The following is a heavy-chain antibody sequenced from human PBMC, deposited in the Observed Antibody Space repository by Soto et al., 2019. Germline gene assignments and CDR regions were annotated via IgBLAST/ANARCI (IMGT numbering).Heavy chain of an antibody. CDR3: ARGALQLVPDAAFDI. J-gene: IGHJ3*02. CDR2: INHSGST. D-gene: IGHD6-6*01. V-gene: IGHV4-34*01. Sequence: QVQLQQWGAGLLKPSETLSLTCVVYGGSFSGYYWNWIRQPPGKGLEWIGEINHSGSTNYNPSLKSRVTISVDTSKNQFSLILSSVTAADTAVYYCARGALQLVPDAAFDIWGQGTMVTVSS. CDR1: GGSFSGYY.